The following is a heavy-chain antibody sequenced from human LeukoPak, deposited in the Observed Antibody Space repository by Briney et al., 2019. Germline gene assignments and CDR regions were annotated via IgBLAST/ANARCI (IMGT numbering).Heavy chain of an antibody. Sequence: SETLSLTCAVYGGSFSGYYWSWIRQPPGKGLEWIGEINHSGSTNYNPSLKSRVTISVDTSKNQFSLKLSSVTAADTAVYYCARRTGLYSSSWYYFDYWGQGNLVTVSP. CDR2: INHSGST. CDR3: ARRTGLYSSSWYYFDY. D-gene: IGHD6-13*01. CDR1: GGSFSGYY. J-gene: IGHJ4*02. V-gene: IGHV4-34*01.